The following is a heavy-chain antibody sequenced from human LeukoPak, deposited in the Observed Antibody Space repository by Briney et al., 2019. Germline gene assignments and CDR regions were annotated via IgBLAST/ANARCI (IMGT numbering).Heavy chain of an antibody. D-gene: IGHD2-15*01. CDR1: GGSISSSSYY. J-gene: IGHJ2*01. CDR2: VFYSGNT. CDR3: ARGGGQVAAAYWYFDL. V-gene: IGHV4-39*07. Sequence: SETLSLTCTVSGGSISSSSYYWGWIRQPPGKGLEWIGSVFYSGNTYYNPSLKSRVTISVDTSKNQFSLKLSSVTAADTAVYYCARGGGQVAAAYWYFDLWGRGTLVTVSS.